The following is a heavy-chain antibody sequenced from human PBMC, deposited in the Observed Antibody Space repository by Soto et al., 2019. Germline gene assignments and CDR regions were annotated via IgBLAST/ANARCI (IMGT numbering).Heavy chain of an antibody. V-gene: IGHV3-23*01. CDR2: ISASGGST. Sequence: EVQLLESGGGLVQPGGSLRLSCAASGFTFSSYAMSWVRQAPGEGLEWVSAISASGGSTYNADSVKGRFTISRDNSKNTLYLLMNSLRAEDTAVYYCAKDHSFGSVSYYFDYWGQGTLVTVSS. CDR1: GFTFSSYA. D-gene: IGHD3-10*01. J-gene: IGHJ4*02. CDR3: AKDHSFGSVSYYFDY.